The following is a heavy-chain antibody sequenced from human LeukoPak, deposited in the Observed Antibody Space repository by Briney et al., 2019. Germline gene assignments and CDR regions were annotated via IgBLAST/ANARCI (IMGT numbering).Heavy chain of an antibody. D-gene: IGHD2/OR15-2a*01. CDR1: GGSFSGYY. CDR3: ARDFPSLSFISRRVNWFDP. CDR2: INHSGST. Sequence: PSETLSLTCAVYGGSFSGYYWSWIRQPPGKGLEWIGEINHSGSTNYNPSLKSRVTISVDTSKNQFSLKLSSVTAADTAVYCCARDFPSLSFISRRVNWFDPWGQGTLVTVSS. J-gene: IGHJ5*02. V-gene: IGHV4-34*01.